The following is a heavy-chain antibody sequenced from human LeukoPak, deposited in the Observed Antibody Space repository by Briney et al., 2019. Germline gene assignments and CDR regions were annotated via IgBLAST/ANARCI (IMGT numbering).Heavy chain of an antibody. CDR3: ATYTS. CDR2: IFYSGRT. V-gene: IGHV4-39*01. D-gene: IGHD5-18*01. CDR1: GGSIGRSSHS. Sequence: SETLSLTCTVSGGSIGRSSHSWAWFRQPPGKELECLGNIFYSGRTYYYPSFRSRVTISLDASKNQFSLKLASLTAADTAVYYCATYTSWGRGTLVTVSS. J-gene: IGHJ4*02.